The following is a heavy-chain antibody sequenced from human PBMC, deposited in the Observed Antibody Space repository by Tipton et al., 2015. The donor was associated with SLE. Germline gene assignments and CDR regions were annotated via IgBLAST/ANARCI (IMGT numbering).Heavy chain of an antibody. V-gene: IGHV4-4*07. CDR2: IYTSGST. CDR1: GGSISSYY. Sequence: TLSLTCTVSGGSISSYYWSWIRQPAGKGLEWIGRIYTSGSTNYNPSLKSRVTMSVDTSKDQFSLKLSSVTAADTAVYYCAREPIYDFWSGHLYMDVWGKGTTVTVSS. CDR3: AREPIYDFWSGHLYMDV. D-gene: IGHD3-3*01. J-gene: IGHJ6*03.